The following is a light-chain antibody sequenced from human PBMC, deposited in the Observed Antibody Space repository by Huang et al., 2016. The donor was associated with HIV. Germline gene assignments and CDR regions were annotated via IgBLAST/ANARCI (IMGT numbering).Light chain of an antibody. V-gene: IGKV4-1*01. CDR1: QSVYSSSTSKDY. CDR3: QQYYSSPQT. Sequence: DIIMTQSPDSLAVSLGERATLNCRSSQSVYSSSTSKDYMAWFQQKPGQSPRLLLFWASTREAGVPDRFSGSGSATHFTLTIANLEAEDAAIYYCQQYYSSPQTFGQGTRVEVK. J-gene: IGKJ1*01. CDR2: WAS.